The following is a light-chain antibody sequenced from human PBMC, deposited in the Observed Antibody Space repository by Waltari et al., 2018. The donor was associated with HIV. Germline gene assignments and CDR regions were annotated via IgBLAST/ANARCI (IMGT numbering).Light chain of an antibody. J-gene: IGLJ1*01. Sequence: QSALTQPASVSGSPGQSITISCTGTSSDGVSYNLAPCYQQYPGQGPKPMIYEVSKRPSGVSNRFSGSKSGNTASLTISGLQAEDEADYYCCSYAGSSTPFVFGTATKVTVL. V-gene: IGLV2-23*02. CDR1: SSDGVSYNL. CDR2: EVS. CDR3: CSYAGSSTPFV.